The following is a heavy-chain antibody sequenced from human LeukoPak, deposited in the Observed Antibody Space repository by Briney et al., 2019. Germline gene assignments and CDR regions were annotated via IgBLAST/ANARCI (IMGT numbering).Heavy chain of an antibody. V-gene: IGHV3-74*01. CDR1: GFTFSSYW. D-gene: IGHD3-10*01. CDR2: INSDGSST. J-gene: IGHJ4*02. Sequence: GGSLRLSCAASGFTFSSYWMHWVRQAPWKGLVWVSRINSDGSSTSYADSVKGRFTISRDNAKNTLYLQMNSLRAEDTAVYYCARGGGVIIRGFDYWGQGTLVTVSS. CDR3: ARGGGVIIRGFDY.